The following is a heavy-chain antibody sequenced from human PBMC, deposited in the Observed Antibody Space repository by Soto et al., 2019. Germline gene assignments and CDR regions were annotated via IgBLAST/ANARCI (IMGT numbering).Heavy chain of an antibody. Sequence: QPGGSLRLSCAASGFTFSSYGMHWVRQAPGKGLEWVAVISYDGSNKYYADSVKGRFTISRDNSKNTLYLQMNSLRAEDTAVYYCAKVRQATPPFYYYYYGMDVWGQGTTVTVSS. CDR3: AKVRQATPPFYYYYYGMDV. CDR1: GFTFSSYG. V-gene: IGHV3-30*18. D-gene: IGHD4-17*01. J-gene: IGHJ6*02. CDR2: ISYDGSNK.